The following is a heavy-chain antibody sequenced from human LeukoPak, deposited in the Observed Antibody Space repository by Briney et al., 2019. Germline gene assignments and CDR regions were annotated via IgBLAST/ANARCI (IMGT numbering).Heavy chain of an antibody. J-gene: IGHJ3*02. Sequence: ASVKVSCKASGGTFSSYAISWVRQAPGQGLEWMGGIIPIFGTANYAQKFQGRVTITADESTSTAYMELSSLRSEDTAVYYCARVNYDILTGCSAAFDIWGQGTMVTVSS. V-gene: IGHV1-69*01. CDR1: GGTFSSYA. D-gene: IGHD3-9*01. CDR3: ARVNYDILTGCSAAFDI. CDR2: IIPIFGTA.